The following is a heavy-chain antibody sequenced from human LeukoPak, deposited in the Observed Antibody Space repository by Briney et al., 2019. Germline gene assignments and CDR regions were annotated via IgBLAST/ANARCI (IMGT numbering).Heavy chain of an antibody. D-gene: IGHD5-18*01. Sequence: ASVKVSCKASGYTFTGYYMHWVRQAHRQGIEWMGWINPNSGGTNYAQKFQGRVTMTRDTSISTAYMELSRLRSDDTAVYYCAREDSYGYYFDYWGQGTLVTVSS. V-gene: IGHV1-2*02. CDR1: GYTFTGYY. CDR3: AREDSYGYYFDY. J-gene: IGHJ4*02. CDR2: INPNSGGT.